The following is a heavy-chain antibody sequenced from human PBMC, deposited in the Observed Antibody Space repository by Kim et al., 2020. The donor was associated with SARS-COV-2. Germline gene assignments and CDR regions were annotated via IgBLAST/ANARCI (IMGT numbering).Heavy chain of an antibody. J-gene: IGHJ3*02. Sequence: ASVKVSCKASGYTFTSYGISWVRQAPGQGLEWMGWISAYNGNTNYAQKLQGRVTMTTDTSTSTAYMELRSLRSDDTAVYYCASALWFGELLFLSLDAFDIWGQGTMVTVSS. V-gene: IGHV1-18*04. CDR2: ISAYNGNT. CDR1: GYTFTSYG. D-gene: IGHD3-10*01. CDR3: ASALWFGELLFLSLDAFDI.